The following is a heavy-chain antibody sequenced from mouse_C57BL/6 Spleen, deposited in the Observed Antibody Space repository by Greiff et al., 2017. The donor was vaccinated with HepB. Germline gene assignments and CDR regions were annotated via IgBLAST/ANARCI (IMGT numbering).Heavy chain of an antibody. J-gene: IGHJ4*01. CDR1: GYTFTSYW. V-gene: IGHV1-50*01. CDR3: AKRGRGGGYAMDY. D-gene: IGHD4-1*01. CDR2: IDPSDSYT. Sequence: QVQLQQPGAELVKPGASVKLSCKASGYTFTSYWMQWVKQRPGQGLEWIGEIDPSDSYTNYNQKFKGKATLTVDTSSSTAYMQLSSLTSEDSAVYNSAKRGRGGGYAMDYWGQGTSVTVSS.